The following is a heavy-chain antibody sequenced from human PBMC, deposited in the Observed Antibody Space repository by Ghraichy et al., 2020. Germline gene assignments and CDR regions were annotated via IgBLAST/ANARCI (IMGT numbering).Heavy chain of an antibody. J-gene: IGHJ5*02. CDR2: IYYSGST. CDR3: ARHSCSGGSCYSRDAPLGWFDP. Sequence: SETLSLTCTVSGGSISSSSYYWGWIRQPPGKGLEWIGSIYYSGSTYYNPSLKRRVTISVDTSKNQFSLKLSSVTAADTAVYYCARHSCSGGSCYSRDAPLGWFDPWGQGTLVSVSS. V-gene: IGHV4-39*01. D-gene: IGHD2-15*01. CDR1: GGSISSSSYY.